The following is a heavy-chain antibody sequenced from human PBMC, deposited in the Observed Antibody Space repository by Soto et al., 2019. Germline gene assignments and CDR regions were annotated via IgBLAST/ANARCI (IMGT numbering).Heavy chain of an antibody. Sequence: QLQLQESGPGLVKPSETLSLTCTVSGGSISSSSYYWGWIRQPPGKGLEWIGSIYYSGSTYYNPSLKSRVTISVDTSKNQFSLKLSSVTAADTAVYYCARQGQWRGLHPYFDYWGQGTLVTVSS. CDR2: IYYSGST. CDR1: GGSISSSSYY. D-gene: IGHD6-19*01. CDR3: ARQGQWRGLHPYFDY. J-gene: IGHJ4*02. V-gene: IGHV4-39*01.